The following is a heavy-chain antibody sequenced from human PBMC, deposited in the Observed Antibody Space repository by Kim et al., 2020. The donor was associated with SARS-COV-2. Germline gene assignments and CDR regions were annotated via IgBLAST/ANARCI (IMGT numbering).Heavy chain of an antibody. J-gene: IGHJ1*01. Sequence: QGRVTVTRDTSTSTVYMELSSLRSEDTAVYYCARGLLGVVVPGWVQYFQHWGQGTLVTVSS. D-gene: IGHD2-2*01. CDR3: ARGLLGVVVPGWVQYFQH. V-gene: IGHV1-46*01.